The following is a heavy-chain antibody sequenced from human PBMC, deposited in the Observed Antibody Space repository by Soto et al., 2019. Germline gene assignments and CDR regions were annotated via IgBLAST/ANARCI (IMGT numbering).Heavy chain of an antibody. V-gene: IGHV1-69*04. CDR2: IIPILGIA. J-gene: IGHJ5*02. D-gene: IGHD3-3*01. CDR1: GGTFSSYT. CDR3: ARDERLRFRNWFDP. Sequence: ASVKVSCKASGGTFSSYTISWVRQAPGQGLEWMGRIIPILGIANYAQKFQGRVTITADKSTSTAYMELSSLRSEDTAVYYCARDERLRFRNWFDPWGQGTLVTVSS.